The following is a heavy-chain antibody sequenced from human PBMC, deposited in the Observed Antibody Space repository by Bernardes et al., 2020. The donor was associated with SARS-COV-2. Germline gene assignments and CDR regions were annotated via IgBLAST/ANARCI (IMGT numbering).Heavy chain of an antibody. D-gene: IGHD3-3*01. CDR2: ISNDGNTQ. Sequence: GGSLRLWCAASGFAFDTYHIHWVRQPPGKGLEWVALISNDGNTQYYVDSVKGRFTVSRDNSNNTLSLRLNSLRDEDTAVYYCARGVTVFGRGLKRYYNYYMDVWGKGTTVTVSS. V-gene: IGHV3-30*03. CDR3: ARGVTVFGRGLKRYYNYYMDV. CDR1: GFAFDTYH. J-gene: IGHJ6*03.